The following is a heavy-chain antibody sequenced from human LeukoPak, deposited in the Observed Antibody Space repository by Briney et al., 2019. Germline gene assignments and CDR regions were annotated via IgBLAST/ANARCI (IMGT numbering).Heavy chain of an antibody. V-gene: IGHV4-4*07. CDR1: GGSITGYY. Sequence: PSETLSLTCTVSGGSITGYYWNWIRQPAGQGLEWLGRVYSSGVGNYNPSLTSRVTMSVDTSKNQFSLKLTSLTAADTAVYYCARGYYDSSGYSNAFDIWGQGTMVAV. CDR3: ARGYYDSSGYSNAFDI. CDR2: VYSSGVG. J-gene: IGHJ3*02. D-gene: IGHD3-22*01.